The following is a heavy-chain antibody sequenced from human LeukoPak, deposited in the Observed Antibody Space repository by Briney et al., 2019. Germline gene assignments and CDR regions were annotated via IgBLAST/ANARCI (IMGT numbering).Heavy chain of an antibody. J-gene: IGHJ3*02. CDR3: ARYDLRGAFDI. CDR1: GFTFSSYA. D-gene: IGHD4-17*01. V-gene: IGHV3-53*01. CDR2: IYSGGST. Sequence: GGSLRLSCAASGFTFSSYAMSWVRQAPGKGLEWVSVIYSGGSTYYADSVKGRFTISRDNSKNNLYLQINSLRPEDTAVYFCARYDLRGAFDIWGQGTMVSVSS.